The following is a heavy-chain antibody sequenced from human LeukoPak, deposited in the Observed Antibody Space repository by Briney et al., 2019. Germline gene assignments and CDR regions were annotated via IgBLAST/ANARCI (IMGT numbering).Heavy chain of an antibody. J-gene: IGHJ4*02. CDR2: INPNSGGT. CDR1: GYTFTGYY. D-gene: IGHD3-3*01. V-gene: IGHV1-2*02. CDR3: ARDQNDFWSGSTY. Sequence: ASVKVSCKASGYTFTGYYMHWVRQAPGQGLEWMGWINPNSGGTNYAQKFQGRVTMTRDTSISTAYMELSRLRSDDTAVYYCARDQNDFWSGSTYWGQGTLVTVSS.